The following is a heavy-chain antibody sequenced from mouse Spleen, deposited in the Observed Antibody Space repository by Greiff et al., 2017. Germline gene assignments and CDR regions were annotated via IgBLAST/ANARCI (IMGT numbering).Heavy chain of an antibody. D-gene: IGHD2-14*01. CDR1: GFSLTSYG. J-gene: IGHJ4*01. Sequence: VQLVESGPGLVAPSQSLSITCTVSGFSLTSYGVSWVRQPPGKGLEWLGEIWGDGSTNYHSALISRQSISKDNSKSQVFLKLNSLQTDDTATFYWARGYEDYAMDYWGQGTSVTVSS. V-gene: IGHV2-3*01. CDR3: ARGYEDYAMDY. CDR2: IWGDGST.